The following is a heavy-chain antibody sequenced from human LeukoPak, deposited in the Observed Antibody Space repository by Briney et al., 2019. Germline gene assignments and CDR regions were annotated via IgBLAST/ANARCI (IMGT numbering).Heavy chain of an antibody. D-gene: IGHD6-13*01. V-gene: IGHV3-23*01. CDR1: GFPFSSYA. CDR3: ANEVPYSSSWHTSAHPSKFDY. J-gene: IGHJ4*02. Sequence: QPGGSLSLSCAASGFPFSSYAMSWVRQPPGKGLEWVSAISGSGGSTYYADSVKGRFTISRDNPKNTLYLQMNSLRAEDTAVYYCANEVPYSSSWHTSAHPSKFDYWGQGTLVTVSS. CDR2: ISGSGGST.